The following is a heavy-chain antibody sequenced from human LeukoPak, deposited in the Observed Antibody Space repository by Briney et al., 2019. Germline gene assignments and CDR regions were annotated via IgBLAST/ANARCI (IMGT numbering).Heavy chain of an antibody. D-gene: IGHD6-19*01. J-gene: IGHJ4*02. CDR3: AKDEQCLPN. CDR1: GFTFSSYA. Sequence: GGSLRLSCAPSGFTFSSYAMSWVGQAPGKGWEGVSAISVSGGSTYHADSVKGRFTISRDHSKNTLYLQVNSLRAEDTAVYYCAKDEQCLPNWGQGTLVTVSS. CDR2: ISVSGGST. V-gene: IGHV3-23*01.